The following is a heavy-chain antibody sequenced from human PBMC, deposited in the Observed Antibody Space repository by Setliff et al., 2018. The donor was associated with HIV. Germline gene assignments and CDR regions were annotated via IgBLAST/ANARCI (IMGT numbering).Heavy chain of an antibody. CDR3: ARRRETIVVVIGIPNWYFEL. CDR1: GYSISSGYY. CDR2: IYHSGST. J-gene: IGHJ2*01. V-gene: IGHV4-38-2*01. D-gene: IGHD2-21*01. Sequence: SETLSLTCAVSGYSISSGYYWGWIRQPPGKGLEWIGTIYHSGSTYYNPSLKSRVTISVDTSKNQFSLRLSSVTAADSAVYYCARRRETIVVVIGIPNWYFELLGRGTLVTVSS.